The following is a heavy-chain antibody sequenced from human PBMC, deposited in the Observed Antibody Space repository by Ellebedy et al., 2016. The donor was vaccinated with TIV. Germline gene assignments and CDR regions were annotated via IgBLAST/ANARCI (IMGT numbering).Heavy chain of an antibody. J-gene: IGHJ4*02. V-gene: IGHV3-30*02. Sequence: PGGSLRLSCAASGFTFNSYGMHWVRQAPGKGLEWVAFIRYDGSNKYYANSVKGRFTNSRDNSKNTLYLQMNSLRAEDTAVYYCAKDVLRYLDYWGQGTLVTVSS. CDR3: AKDVLRYLDY. CDR2: IRYDGSNK. CDR1: GFTFNSYG. D-gene: IGHD3-9*01.